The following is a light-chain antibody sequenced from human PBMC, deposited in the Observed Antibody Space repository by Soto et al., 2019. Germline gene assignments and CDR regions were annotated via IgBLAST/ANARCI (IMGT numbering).Light chain of an antibody. Sequence: IVLTQSPGTLSLSPGARATLSCRASQSVSSSYLAWYQQKPGQAPRLLIYGASSRATGIPDRFSGSGSGTDFTLTISRLEPEDCAVYYCQQYGSSHTFGQGTKLEIK. CDR1: QSVSSSY. CDR3: QQYGSSHT. CDR2: GAS. J-gene: IGKJ2*01. V-gene: IGKV3-20*01.